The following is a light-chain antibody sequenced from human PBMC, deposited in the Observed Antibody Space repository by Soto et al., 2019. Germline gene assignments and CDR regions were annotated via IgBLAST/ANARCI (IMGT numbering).Light chain of an antibody. CDR1: SSDVGGYDS. V-gene: IGLV2-14*01. J-gene: IGLJ1*01. CDR2: GVT. CDR3: SLFTSSITYV. Sequence: QSVLTQPASVSGSPGQSITISCTGTSSDVGGYDSVCWYQQHPGKAPKVMIYGVTNRPSGVSDRFSGSKSGNTASLTISGLQAEDEADYYCSLFTSSITYVFGTGTKVTVL.